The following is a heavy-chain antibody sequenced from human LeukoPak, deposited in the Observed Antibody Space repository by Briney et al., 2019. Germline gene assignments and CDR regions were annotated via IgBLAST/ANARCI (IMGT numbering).Heavy chain of an antibody. CDR1: GGSISSSSYY. CDR2: IYYSGST. Sequence: SETLSLTCTVSGGSISSSSYYWGWIRQPPGKGLEWIGSIYYSGSTYYNPSLKSRVTISVDTSKNRFSLKLSSVTAADTAVYYCARGKGYSNYIGWFDPWGQGTLVTVSS. V-gene: IGHV4-39*01. D-gene: IGHD4-11*01. CDR3: ARGKGYSNYIGWFDP. J-gene: IGHJ5*02.